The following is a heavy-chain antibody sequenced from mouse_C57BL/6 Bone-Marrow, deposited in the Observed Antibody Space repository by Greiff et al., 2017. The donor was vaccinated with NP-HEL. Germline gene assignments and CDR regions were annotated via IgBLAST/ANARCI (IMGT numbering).Heavy chain of an antibody. V-gene: IGHV1-22*01. J-gene: IGHJ1*03. CDR1: GYTFTDYN. CDR2: INPNNGGT. CDR3: ANHYGSSYVYFDV. Sequence: EVQLQQSGPELVKPGASVKMSCKASGYTFTDYNMHWVKQSHGKSLEWIGYINPNNGGTSYNQKFKGKATLTVNKSSSTAYMELRSLTSEDSAVYYCANHYGSSYVYFDVWGTGTTVTVSS. D-gene: IGHD1-1*01.